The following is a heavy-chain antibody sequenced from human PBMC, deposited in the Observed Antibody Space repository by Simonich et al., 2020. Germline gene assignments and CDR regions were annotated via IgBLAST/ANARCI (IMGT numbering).Heavy chain of an antibody. J-gene: IGHJ4*02. D-gene: IGHD6-6*01. CDR2: TYYSGST. Sequence: QLQLQESGPGLVKPSETLSLTCTVSGGSISSSSYYWVWIRQPPGKGLEWIGSTYYSGSTYDNPSLKSRGTISVDTSKNQFSLKLSSVTAADTAVYYCARWAYSSSYFDYWGQGTLVTVSS. CDR1: GGSISSSSYY. V-gene: IGHV4-39*01. CDR3: ARWAYSSSYFDY.